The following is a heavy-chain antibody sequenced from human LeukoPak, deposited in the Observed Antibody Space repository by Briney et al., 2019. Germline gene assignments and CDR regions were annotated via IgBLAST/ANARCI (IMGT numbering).Heavy chain of an antibody. CDR2: IYSGGST. Sequence: GGSLRLSCAASGFXVSSNYISWVRQAPGKGLEWVSVIYSGGSTYYADSVKGRFTISRDISKNTLYLQMNSLRAEDTAVYYCARWASSVDCWGQGTLVTVSS. V-gene: IGHV3-66*01. D-gene: IGHD3-10*01. CDR3: ARWASSVDC. CDR1: GFXVSSNY. J-gene: IGHJ4*02.